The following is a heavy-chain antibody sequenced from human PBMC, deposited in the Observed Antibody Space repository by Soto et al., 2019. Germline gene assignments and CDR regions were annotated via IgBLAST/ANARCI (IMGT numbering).Heavy chain of an antibody. V-gene: IGHV3-23*01. CDR2: IGISSSTT. CDR1: RFTFSSYA. J-gene: IGHJ3*02. Sequence: GGSLRLSCEASRFTFSSYAMSWVRQAPGKGLEWVSVIGISSSTTYYADSVRGRFTISRDNSKNTLFLQMNSLRADDTAVYYCAKDAPGSPRGAFDIWGQGTMVTVSS. CDR3: AKDAPGSPRGAFDI.